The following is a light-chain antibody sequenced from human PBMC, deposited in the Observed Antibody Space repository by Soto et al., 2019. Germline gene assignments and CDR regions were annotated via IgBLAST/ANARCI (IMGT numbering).Light chain of an antibody. CDR2: KAS. V-gene: IGKV1-5*03. Sequence: DIQMTHSPSTLSLSVGDRVTITCRASQTISSWLAWYQQKPGKAPKLLIYKASTLKSGVPSRFSGSGSGTEFTLTISSLQPDDFATYYCQLSTFHSDAFGQGSKLDVK. J-gene: IGKJ1*01. CDR3: QLSTFHSDA. CDR1: QTISSW.